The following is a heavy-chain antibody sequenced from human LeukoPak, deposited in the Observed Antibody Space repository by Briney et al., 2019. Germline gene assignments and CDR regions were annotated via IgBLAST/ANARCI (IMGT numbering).Heavy chain of an antibody. V-gene: IGHV1-18*01. CDR1: GYTFTSYG. D-gene: IGHD3-22*01. Sequence: ASVKVSCKASGYTFTSYGINWVRQAPGQGLEWMGWISAYNGNTNYAQKLQGRVTMTTDTSTSTAYMELRSLRSDDTAVYYCARVVEARYYDSSGLFDYWGQGTLVTVSS. J-gene: IGHJ4*02. CDR3: ARVVEARYYDSSGLFDY. CDR2: ISAYNGNT.